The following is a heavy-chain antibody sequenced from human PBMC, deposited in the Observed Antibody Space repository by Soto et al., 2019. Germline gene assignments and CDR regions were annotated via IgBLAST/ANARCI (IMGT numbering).Heavy chain of an antibody. Sequence: SVKVSCKASGGTFSSYTISWVRQAPGQGLEWMGRIIPILGIANYAQKFQGRVTITADKSTSTAYMELSSLRSEDTAVYYCARDSTSSDIVVVPAAGPFDPWGQGTLVTVSS. CDR3: ARDSTSSDIVVVPAAGPFDP. CDR2: IIPILGIA. J-gene: IGHJ5*02. D-gene: IGHD2-2*01. CDR1: GGTFSSYT. V-gene: IGHV1-69*04.